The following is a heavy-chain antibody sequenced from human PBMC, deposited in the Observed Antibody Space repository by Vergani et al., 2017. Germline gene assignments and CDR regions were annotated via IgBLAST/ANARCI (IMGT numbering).Heavy chain of an antibody. CDR2: INSDGSST. CDR3: AGGGKQLVRWDY. D-gene: IGHD6-6*01. J-gene: IGHJ4*02. Sequence: VQLVESGGGVVQPGRSLRLSCAASGFTFSSYWMPWVRQAPGKGLVWVSRINSDGSSTSYADSVKGRFTISRDNSKNTLYLQMNSLRAEDTAVYYCAGGGKQLVRWDYWGQGTLVTVSS. CDR1: GFTFSSYW. V-gene: IGHV3-74*02.